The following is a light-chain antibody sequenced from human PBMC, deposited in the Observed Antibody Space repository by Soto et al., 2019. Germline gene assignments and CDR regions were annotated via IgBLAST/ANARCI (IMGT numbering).Light chain of an antibody. V-gene: IGLV2-8*01. Sequence: QSALTQPPSASGSPGQSVTISCTGSSSDVGGYNSASWYQHHPGKVPKVMIYEVSKRPSGVPDRFSGSKSVNTASLTVSGLQAEDEADYYCSSYAGSNNLVFGGGTQLTVL. CDR3: SSYAGSNNLV. J-gene: IGLJ2*01. CDR1: SSDVGGYNS. CDR2: EVS.